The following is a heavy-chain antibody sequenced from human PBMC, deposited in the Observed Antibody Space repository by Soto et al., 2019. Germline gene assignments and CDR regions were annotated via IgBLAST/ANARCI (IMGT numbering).Heavy chain of an antibody. Sequence: GGSLRLSCAASGFTFSSYSMNWVRQAPGKGLEWVSSISSSSSYIYYADSVKGRFTISRDNAKNSLYLQMNSLRAEDTAVYYCARFLVVVAAYDGDHDAFDIWGQGTMVTVSS. CDR3: ARFLVVVAAYDGDHDAFDI. CDR1: GFTFSSYS. V-gene: IGHV3-21*01. CDR2: ISSSSSYI. D-gene: IGHD2-15*01. J-gene: IGHJ3*02.